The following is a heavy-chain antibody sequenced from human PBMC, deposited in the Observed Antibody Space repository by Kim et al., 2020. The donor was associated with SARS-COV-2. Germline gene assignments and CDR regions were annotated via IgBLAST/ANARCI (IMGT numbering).Heavy chain of an antibody. V-gene: IGHV4-39*01. D-gene: IGHD3-9*01. J-gene: IGHJ3*02. Sequence: SETLSLTCTVSGGSISSSSYYWGWIRQPPGKGLEWIGSIYYSGSTYYNPSLKSRVTISVDTSKNQFSLKLSSVTAADTAVYYCAGTILRYFDYPKRGAFDIWGQGTMVTVSS. CDR1: GGSISSSSYY. CDR2: IYYSGST. CDR3: AGTILRYFDYPKRGAFDI.